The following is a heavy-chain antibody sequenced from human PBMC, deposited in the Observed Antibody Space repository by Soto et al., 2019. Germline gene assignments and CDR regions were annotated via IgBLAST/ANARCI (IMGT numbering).Heavy chain of an antibody. Sequence: SETLSLTCAVYGGSFSGYYWSWIRQPPGKGLEWIGEINHSGSTNYNPSLKSRVTISVDTSKNQFSLKLSSVTAADTAVYQCQRGFSATTNGYWGQGTRVPVSS. CDR2: INHSGST. V-gene: IGHV4-34*01. CDR3: QRGFSATTNGY. CDR1: GGSFSGYY. J-gene: IGHJ4*02. D-gene: IGHD1-1*01.